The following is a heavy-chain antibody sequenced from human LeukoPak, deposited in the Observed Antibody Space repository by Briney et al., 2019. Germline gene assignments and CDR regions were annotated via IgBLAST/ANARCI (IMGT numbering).Heavy chain of an antibody. D-gene: IGHD6-6*01. J-gene: IGHJ4*02. Sequence: PSETLSLTCTVSGGSISSYYWSWIRQPPGKGLEWIGYIYYSGSTNYNPSLKSRVTISVDTSKNQFSLKLSSVTAADTAVYYCARAPTNDRSSSEVWGQGTLVTVSS. CDR3: ARAPTNDRSSSEV. CDR2: IYYSGST. CDR1: GGSISSYY. V-gene: IGHV4-59*01.